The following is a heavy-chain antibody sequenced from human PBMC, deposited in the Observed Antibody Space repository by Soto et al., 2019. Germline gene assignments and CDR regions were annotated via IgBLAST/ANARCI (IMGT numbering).Heavy chain of an antibody. Sequence: QVQLVQSGAEVKKPGSSVKVSCKASGGTFSTYAISWVRQAPGQGLEWMGGIIPIFGTTNYAQKFQGRVTITADETTGPAHLGPDRLRSDDTGVEYLWKTPPTCSGGSCYRGSQYYYYAMDVWGQGTTVTVSS. V-gene: IGHV1-69*01. D-gene: IGHD2-15*01. CDR3: WKTPPTCSGGSCYRGSQYYYYAMDV. CDR1: GGTFSTYA. J-gene: IGHJ6*02. CDR2: IIPIFGTT.